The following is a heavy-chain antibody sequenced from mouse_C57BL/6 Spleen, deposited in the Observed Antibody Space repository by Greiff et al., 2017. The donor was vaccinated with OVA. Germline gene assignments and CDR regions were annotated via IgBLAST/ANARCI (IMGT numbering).Heavy chain of an antibody. CDR1: GYTFTSYW. Sequence: LQESGAELVKPGASVKLSCKASGYTFTSYWMHWVKQRPGQGLEWIGMIHPNSGSTNYNEKFKSKATLTVDKSSSTAYMQLSSLTSEDSAVYYCAREITGFAYWGQGTLVTVSA. CDR2: IHPNSGST. CDR3: AREITGFAY. V-gene: IGHV1-64*01. D-gene: IGHD1-3*01. J-gene: IGHJ3*01.